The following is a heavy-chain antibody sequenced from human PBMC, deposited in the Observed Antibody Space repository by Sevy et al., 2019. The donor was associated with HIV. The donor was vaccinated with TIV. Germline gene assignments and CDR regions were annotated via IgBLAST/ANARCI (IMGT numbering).Heavy chain of an antibody. Sequence: GGSLRLSCAASGFTFSSYGMHWVRQAPGKGLEWVAVISYDGSNKYYADSVKGRFTISRDNSKNTLYLQMKGLRAEDTAVYYCAKEYYDYVWGSYRLIDYWGQGTLVTVSS. V-gene: IGHV3-30*18. J-gene: IGHJ4*02. CDR2: ISYDGSNK. D-gene: IGHD3-16*02. CDR1: GFTFSSYG. CDR3: AKEYYDYVWGSYRLIDY.